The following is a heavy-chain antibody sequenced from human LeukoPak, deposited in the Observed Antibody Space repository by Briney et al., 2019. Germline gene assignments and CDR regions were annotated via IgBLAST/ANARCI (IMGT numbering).Heavy chain of an antibody. J-gene: IGHJ4*02. CDR3: AYLSISMIVVD. Sequence: GGSLRLSCAASGFTFSSYAMSWVRQAPGKGLEWVSAISGSGGSTNYAPSVKGRFTISRDNSKHTLYLQMNSLRAEDTAVYYCAYLSISMIVVDWGQGTLVTVSS. D-gene: IGHD3-22*01. CDR1: GFTFSSYA. CDR2: ISGSGGST. V-gene: IGHV3-23*01.